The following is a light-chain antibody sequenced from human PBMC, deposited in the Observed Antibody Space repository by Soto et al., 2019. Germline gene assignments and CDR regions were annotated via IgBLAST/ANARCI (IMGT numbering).Light chain of an antibody. CDR1: QSVSRN. Sequence: EIVMTQSPATLSVFPGERATFSCRASQSVSRNLAWYQQKPGQAPRLLIYGASTRATGIPASFSASGSVTEFSLTISSLQSEDGAIYYCQQYHNSPPWTFGQGTTVEFK. CDR2: GAS. J-gene: IGKJ1*01. V-gene: IGKV3-15*01. CDR3: QQYHNSPPWT.